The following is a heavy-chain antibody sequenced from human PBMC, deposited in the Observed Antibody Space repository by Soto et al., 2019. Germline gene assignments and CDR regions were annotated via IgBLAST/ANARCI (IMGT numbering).Heavy chain of an antibody. CDR2: IHHTGSPT. J-gene: IGHJ4*02. CDR1: GASISTIDW. D-gene: IGHD3-9*01. Sequence: HVQLQESGPGLVKPSETLSLTCAVSGASISTIDWWTWVRQHPGKGLEWIGDIHHTGSPTNSSPSVQSRVTVSIDTDETPVYLRLTSVTGSDTAVYQCVPGDCITHVGHLTWGQGTLVTVS. CDR3: VPGDCITHVGHLT. V-gene: IGHV4-4*02.